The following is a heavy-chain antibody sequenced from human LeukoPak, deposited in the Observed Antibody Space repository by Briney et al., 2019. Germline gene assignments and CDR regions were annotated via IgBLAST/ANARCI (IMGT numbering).Heavy chain of an antibody. CDR3: ARRMKTVTDDFDF. V-gene: IGHV4-59*08. Sequence: SETLSLTCTVSGDSLTSYYWSWIRQPPGKGLEWIGYIYHSGTTNYNPSLKSRVTISLDTSKKQFYLKLNSVTAADTAVYYCARRMKTVTDDFDFWGRGTMVSVSS. CDR1: GDSLTSYY. J-gene: IGHJ3*01. CDR2: IYHSGTT. D-gene: IGHD3-10*01.